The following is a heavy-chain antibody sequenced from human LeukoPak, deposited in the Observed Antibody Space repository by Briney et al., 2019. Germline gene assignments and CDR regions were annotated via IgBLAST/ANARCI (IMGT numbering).Heavy chain of an antibody. V-gene: IGHV1-18*01. CDR2: ISAYNGNT. D-gene: IGHD1-7*01. Sequence: ASVKVSCKASGYTFTSYGISWVRQAPGQGLEWMGWISAYNGNTNYAQKLQGRVTMTRNTSISTAYMELSSLRSEDTAVYYCARGEGRYNWNYAYGYWGQGTLVTVSS. J-gene: IGHJ4*02. CDR3: ARGEGRYNWNYAYGY. CDR1: GYTFTSYG.